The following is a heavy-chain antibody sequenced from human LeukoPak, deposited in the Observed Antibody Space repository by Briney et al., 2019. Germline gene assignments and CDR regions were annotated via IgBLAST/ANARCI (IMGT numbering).Heavy chain of an antibody. CDR2: IYYSGST. Sequence: PSQTLSLTCTVSGGSISSYYWSWIRQPPGKGLEWIGYIYYSGSTNYNPSLKSRVTISVDTSKNQFSLKLSSVTAADTAVYYCARSGYSGFLDYWGQGTLVTVSS. V-gene: IGHV4-59*01. D-gene: IGHD5-12*01. J-gene: IGHJ4*02. CDR1: GGSISSYY. CDR3: ARSGYSGFLDY.